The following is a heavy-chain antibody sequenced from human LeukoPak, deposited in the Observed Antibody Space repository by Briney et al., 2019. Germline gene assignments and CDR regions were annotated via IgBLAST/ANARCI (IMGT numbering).Heavy chain of an antibody. Sequence: SETLSLTCTVSGGSISFYYWTWIRQSAGKGLEWIGRIYTGGNTNYNPSLKSRATLSIDTSKNQFSLMLTSVTAADTAVYYCARDSRYYDFGSGYVNYWGQGILVTVSS. CDR2: IYTGGNT. CDR1: GGSISFYY. D-gene: IGHD3-3*01. V-gene: IGHV4-4*07. J-gene: IGHJ4*02. CDR3: ARDSRYYDFGSGYVNY.